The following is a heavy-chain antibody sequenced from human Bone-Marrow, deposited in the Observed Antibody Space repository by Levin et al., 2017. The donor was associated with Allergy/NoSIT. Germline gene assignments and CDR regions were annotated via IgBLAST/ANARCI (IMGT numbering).Heavy chain of an antibody. CDR2: ISYDGSFD. V-gene: IGHV3-30*18. CDR3: AKDTGNYYDTTGHIDY. Sequence: QAGGSLRLSCVASKFTFSNYGMHWVRQAPGKGLEWVASISYDGSFDYYADSVKGRFTISRDNAKNTLYLQLITVRSEDPAVFYCAKDTGNYYDTTGHIDYWGQGTPVIVSS. CDR1: KFTFSNYG. D-gene: IGHD3-16*01. J-gene: IGHJ4*02.